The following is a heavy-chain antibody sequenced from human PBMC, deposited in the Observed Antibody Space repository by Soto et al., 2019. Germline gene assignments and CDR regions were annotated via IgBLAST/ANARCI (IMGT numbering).Heavy chain of an antibody. CDR3: ARDNGLAGSFDP. CDR1: GFTFSTYS. Sequence: EVQLVESGGGLAQPGGSLRLSCAASGFTFSTYSMNWVRQAPGKGLEWVSYISYTSNTIYYADSVKGRFTISRDNAKRSLFLQMNSLRDXDXXXXXXARDNGLAGSFDPWGQGTLVTVSS. D-gene: IGHD3-3*02. J-gene: IGHJ5*02. CDR2: ISYTSNTI. V-gene: IGHV3-48*02.